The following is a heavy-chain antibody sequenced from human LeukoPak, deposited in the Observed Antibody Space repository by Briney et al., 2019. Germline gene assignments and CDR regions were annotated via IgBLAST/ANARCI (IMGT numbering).Heavy chain of an antibody. D-gene: IGHD3-22*01. V-gene: IGHV3-30-3*01. CDR1: GFTFSSYA. CDR2: ISYDGSNK. Sequence: QPGGSLRLSCAASGFTFSSYAMHWVRQAPGKGLEWVAVISYDGSNKYYADSVKGRFTISRDNSKNTLYLEMNSLRAEDTAVYYCERDDGAYYYDNSGYPTFDYWGQGTLVTVSS. J-gene: IGHJ4*02. CDR3: ERDDGAYYYDNSGYPTFDY.